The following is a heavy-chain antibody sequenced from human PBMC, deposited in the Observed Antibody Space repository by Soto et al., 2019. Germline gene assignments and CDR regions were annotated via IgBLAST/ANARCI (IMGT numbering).Heavy chain of an antibody. CDR1: GGSISSSSYY. CDR2: IYYSGST. CDR3: ARHGTVAASPTSYYYYGMDV. V-gene: IGHV4-39*01. Sequence: QLQLQESGPGLVKPSETLSLTCTVSGGSISSSSYYWGWIRQPPGKGLEWIGSIYYSGSTYYNPSLKSRVTISVDTSKNQFSLKLRSVTAADTAVYYCARHGTVAASPTSYYYYGMDVWGQGTTVTVSS. D-gene: IGHD6-19*01. J-gene: IGHJ6*02.